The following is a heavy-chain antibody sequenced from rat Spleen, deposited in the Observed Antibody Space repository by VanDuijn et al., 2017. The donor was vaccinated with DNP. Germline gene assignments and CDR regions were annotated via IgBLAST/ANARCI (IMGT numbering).Heavy chain of an antibody. V-gene: IGHV5-58*01. CDR3: ATTYDGSYYYAMDA. CDR1: GFTFNTSW. J-gene: IGHJ4*01. CDR2: INPAGSNT. D-gene: IGHD1-12*02. Sequence: EVQLVETGGDLVPPGRSLKLSCVASGFTFNTSWMFWIRQAPGKGLEWVATINPAGSNTYCQDSVKGRFTISRDNAENTLYLQMDSLRSEDTATYYCATTYDGSYYYAMDAWGQGTSVTVSS.